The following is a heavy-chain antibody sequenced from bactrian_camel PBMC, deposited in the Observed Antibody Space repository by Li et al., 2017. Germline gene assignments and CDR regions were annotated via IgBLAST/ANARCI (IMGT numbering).Heavy chain of an antibody. Sequence: QLVESGGGAVQPGGSLRLSCVATGYGVGSGCMGYFRQLPGKEREVVAATGPSNTWYASFVKGRFTISQDNAKNTVYLQMSNLQPEDTATYYCAEGRGSRGEHCYSLNYWGQGTQVTVS. V-gene: IGHV3S1*01. CDR3: AEGRGSRGEHCYSLNY. D-gene: IGHD6*01. CDR1: GYGVGSGC. J-gene: IGHJ4*01. CDR2: TGPSNT.